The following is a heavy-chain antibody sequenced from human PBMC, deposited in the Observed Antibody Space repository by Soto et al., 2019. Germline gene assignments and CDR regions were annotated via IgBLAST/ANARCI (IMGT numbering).Heavy chain of an antibody. CDR2: IYYSGST. J-gene: IGHJ4*02. Sequence: SETLSLTCTFSGGSISSSNYYWGWIRQPPGKGLEWIGSIYYSGSTYYNPSLKSRATISVDTSKNQFSLKLSSVTAADTAVYYCAKLLRSSVAAAGPFDYWGQGTLVT. D-gene: IGHD6-13*01. CDR1: GGSISSSNYY. V-gene: IGHV4-39*01. CDR3: AKLLRSSVAAAGPFDY.